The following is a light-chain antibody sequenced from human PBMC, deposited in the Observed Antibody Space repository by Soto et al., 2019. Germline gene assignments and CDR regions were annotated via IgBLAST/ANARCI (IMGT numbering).Light chain of an antibody. J-gene: IGLJ2*01. CDR3: SSYAGSYTLDVV. V-gene: IGLV2-14*01. CDR1: SSDVGGYKY. Sequence: QSALTQPASVSGSPGQSITISCTGTSSDVGGYKYVSWYQQHPGKAPKLMIYEVSNRPSGVSNRFSGSKSGNTASLTISGLQAEDEADYYCSSYAGSYTLDVVFGGGTKLTVL. CDR2: EVS.